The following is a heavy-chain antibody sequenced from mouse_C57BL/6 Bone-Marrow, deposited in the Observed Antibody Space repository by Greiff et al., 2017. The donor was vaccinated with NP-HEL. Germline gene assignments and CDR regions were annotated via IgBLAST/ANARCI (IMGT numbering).Heavy chain of an antibody. V-gene: IGHV5-17*01. CDR3: AY. CDR1: GFTFRDYG. CDR2: ISSGSSTI. J-gene: IGHJ3*01. Sequence: ESGGGLVKPGGSLKLSCAASGFTFRDYGMHWVRQAPEKGLEWVAYISSGSSTIYYADTVKGRFTISRDNAKNTLFLQMTSLRSEDTAMYSYAYWGQGTLVTVSA.